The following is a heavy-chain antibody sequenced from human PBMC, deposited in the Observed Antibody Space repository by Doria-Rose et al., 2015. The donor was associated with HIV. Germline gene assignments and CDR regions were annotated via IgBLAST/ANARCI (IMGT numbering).Heavy chain of an antibody. J-gene: IGHJ4*02. CDR1: GGSISRYY. CDR3: ARCGTAATGYYFDY. Sequence: QVQLQESGPGLVKPSETLSLTCTVSGGSISRYYWSWIRQPPGKGLAWIGYIYVTGSTNSNPSLKSRVTISGDTSKNQFSLKLSSVTAADTAVYYCARCGTAATGYYFDYWGQGTLVTVSS. D-gene: IGHD6-13*01. V-gene: IGHV4-59*12. CDR2: IYVTGST.